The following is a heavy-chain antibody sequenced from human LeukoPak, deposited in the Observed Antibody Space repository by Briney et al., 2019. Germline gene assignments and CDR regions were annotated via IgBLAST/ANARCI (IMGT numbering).Heavy chain of an antibody. J-gene: IGHJ4*02. CDR2: ISYDGTKK. CDR1: EFTFSNFV. D-gene: IGHD3-3*01. V-gene: IGHV3-30*18. Sequence: PGGSLRLSCAASEFTFSNFVIHLVRQAPGKGLEWVALISYDGTKKYYADSVKGRFTLSRDNSKNTLYLQMNSLRAEDTAVYYCAKDYDFWSGFFDYWGQGTLVTVSS. CDR3: AKDYDFWSGFFDY.